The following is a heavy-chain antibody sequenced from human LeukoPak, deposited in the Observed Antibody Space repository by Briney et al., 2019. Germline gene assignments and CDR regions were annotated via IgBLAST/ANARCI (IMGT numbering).Heavy chain of an antibody. V-gene: IGHV4-59*11. J-gene: IGHJ6*03. CDR1: GGSISSHF. D-gene: IGHD6-25*01. Sequence: SETLSLTCVVCGGSISSHFWSWIRQPPGKGLEWIGYIYFSGYTNYNPSLKSRVTISVDTSNDHFSLRLTSVTAADTAVYYCARSERRAQKDTYYNHYYYMDVWGRGTTVTVSS. CDR2: IYFSGYT. CDR3: ARSERRAQKDTYYNHYYYMDV.